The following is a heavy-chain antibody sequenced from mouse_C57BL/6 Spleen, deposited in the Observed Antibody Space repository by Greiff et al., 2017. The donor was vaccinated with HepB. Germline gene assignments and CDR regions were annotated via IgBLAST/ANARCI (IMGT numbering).Heavy chain of an antibody. J-gene: IGHJ4*01. CDR2: ISSGGSYT. Sequence: EVQLVESGGDLVKPGGSLKLSCAASGFTFSSYGMSWVRQTPDKRLEWVATISSGGSYTYYPDSVKGRFTISRDNAKNILYLQMSSLKSEDTAMYYCARHRRGYDSYYAMDYWGQGTSVTVSS. CDR3: ARHRRGYDSYYAMDY. CDR1: GFTFSSYG. V-gene: IGHV5-6*01. D-gene: IGHD2-2*01.